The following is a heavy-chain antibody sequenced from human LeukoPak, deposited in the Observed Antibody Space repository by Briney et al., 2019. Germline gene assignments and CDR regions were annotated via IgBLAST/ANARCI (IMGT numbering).Heavy chain of an antibody. CDR1: GGSISGHY. CDR2: IYYSGST. V-gene: IGHV4-59*08. J-gene: IGHJ4*02. Sequence: SETLSLTCTVSGGSISGHYWTWIRQPPGKGLEWMGYIYYSGSTNYNPSLKSRVPISLDTSKNQFSLKLRSVNAADTAVYYCARQWGANGYGYFDYWGQGTLVTVSS. D-gene: IGHD5-12*01. CDR3: ARQWGANGYGYFDY.